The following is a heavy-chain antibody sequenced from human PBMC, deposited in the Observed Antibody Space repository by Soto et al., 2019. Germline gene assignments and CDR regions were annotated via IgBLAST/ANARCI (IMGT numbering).Heavy chain of an antibody. CDR2: IIPILGIA. J-gene: IGHJ4*02. D-gene: IGHD5-12*01. CDR3: ARDRGSGYGFPDPRGSSWYLHY. CDR1: GGTFSSYT. Sequence: QVQLVQSGAEVKKPGSSVKVSCKASGGTFSSYTISWVRQAPGQGLEWMGRIIPILGIANYAQKFQGRVRITADKSTSTAYMELSSLRSEDTAVYYCARDRGSGYGFPDPRGSSWYLHYWGQGTLVTVSS. V-gene: IGHV1-69*08.